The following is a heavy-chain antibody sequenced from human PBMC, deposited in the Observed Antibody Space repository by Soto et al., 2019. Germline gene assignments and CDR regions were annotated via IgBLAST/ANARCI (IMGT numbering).Heavy chain of an antibody. D-gene: IGHD3-22*01. J-gene: IGHJ4*02. CDR2: IYPGDSDT. Sequence: GESLKISCKGSGYSFTSYWIGWVRQMPGKGLEWMGIIYPGDSDTRYSPSFQGQVTISADKSISTAYLQWSSLKASDTAMYYCARSPSSYYYDSSGYYVDYWGQGTLVTVSS. CDR1: GYSFTSYW. CDR3: ARSPSSYYYDSSGYYVDY. V-gene: IGHV5-51*01.